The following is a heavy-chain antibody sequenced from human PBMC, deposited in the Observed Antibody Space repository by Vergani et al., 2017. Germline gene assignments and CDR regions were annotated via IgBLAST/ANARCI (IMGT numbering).Heavy chain of an antibody. CDR3: ARARYYYDSSGAFDI. D-gene: IGHD3-22*01. CDR2: ISSSSSYI. CDR1: GFTFSSYS. J-gene: IGHJ3*02. Sequence: EVQLVESGGGLVKPGGSLRLSCAASGFTFSSYSMNWVRQAPGKGLEWVSSISSSSSYIYYADSVKGRFTISRDNAKNSLYLQMNSLRAEDTAVYYCARARYYYDSSGAFDIWGQGRMVTVSS. V-gene: IGHV3-21*01.